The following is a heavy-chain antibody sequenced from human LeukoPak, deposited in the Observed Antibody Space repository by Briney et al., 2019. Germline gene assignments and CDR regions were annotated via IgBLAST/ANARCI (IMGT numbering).Heavy chain of an antibody. Sequence: GGSLRLSCAASGFTFSDYNMRWIRQAPGKGLEWVSSISRSGSTKYYADSVKGRFTISRDNAKNSLFLQMNSLRAEDTAVYYCARGTLVVLTLDYWGQGTLVTVSS. CDR1: GFTFSDYN. CDR3: ARGTLVVLTLDY. V-gene: IGHV3-11*01. CDR2: ISRSGSTK. D-gene: IGHD2-2*01. J-gene: IGHJ4*02.